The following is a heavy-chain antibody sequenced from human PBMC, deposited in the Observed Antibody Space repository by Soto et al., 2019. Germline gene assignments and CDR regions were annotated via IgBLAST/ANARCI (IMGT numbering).Heavy chain of an antibody. D-gene: IGHD1-1*01. CDR2: IYYSGST. CDR3: ARRYGYSFDY. Sequence: SETLSLTCTVSGGSISSSSYYWGWIRQPPGKGLEWIGSIYYSGSTYYNPSLKSRVTISVDTSKKQFSLKLSSVTAADTAVYYCARRYGYSFDYWGQGTLVTVSS. J-gene: IGHJ4*02. V-gene: IGHV4-39*01. CDR1: GGSISSSSYY.